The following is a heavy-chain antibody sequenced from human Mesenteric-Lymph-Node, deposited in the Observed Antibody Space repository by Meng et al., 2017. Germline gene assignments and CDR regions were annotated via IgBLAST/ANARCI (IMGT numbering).Heavy chain of an antibody. D-gene: IGHD3-10*01. CDR3: ARNYLY. V-gene: IGHV4-4*02. J-gene: IGHJ4*02. Sequence: QVQLQESGPGLVKPSQTLSLTCAVSGGSISSPNWWSWVRQPPGKGLEWIGEIHHSGSTNYNPSLTSRVNMSVDKSKNQFSLKLSSVTAADTAVYYCARNYLYWGQGTLVTVSS. CDR2: IHHSGST. CDR1: GGSISSPNW.